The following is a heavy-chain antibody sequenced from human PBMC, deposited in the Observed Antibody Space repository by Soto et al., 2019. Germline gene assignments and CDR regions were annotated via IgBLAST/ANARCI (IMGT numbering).Heavy chain of an antibody. CDR3: AREGDVIRYSGYDKVVRYMDV. Sequence: ASVKVSCKASGYTFTSYDIKWVRQATGQGLEWMGWMNPNSGNTGYAQKFQGRVTMTRNTSISTAYMELSSLRSEDTAVYYCAREGDVIRYSGYDKVVRYMDVWGKGTTVTVSS. CDR1: GYTFTSYD. J-gene: IGHJ6*03. CDR2: MNPNSGNT. D-gene: IGHD5-12*01. V-gene: IGHV1-8*01.